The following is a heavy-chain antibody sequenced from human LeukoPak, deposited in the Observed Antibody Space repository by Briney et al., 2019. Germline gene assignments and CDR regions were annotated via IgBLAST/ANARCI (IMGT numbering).Heavy chain of an antibody. CDR1: GFTVSTNY. V-gene: IGHV3-66*01. CDR2: IYSGGST. CDR3: ARTTVTYYFDY. J-gene: IGHJ4*02. Sequence: GGSLRLSCAASGFTVSTNYMSWVRQAPGKGLEWVSLIYSGGSTYHTDSVKGRFTISRDNSKNTLYLQMNSLRAEDTAVYYCARTTVTYYFDYWGQGTLVSVSS. D-gene: IGHD4-17*01.